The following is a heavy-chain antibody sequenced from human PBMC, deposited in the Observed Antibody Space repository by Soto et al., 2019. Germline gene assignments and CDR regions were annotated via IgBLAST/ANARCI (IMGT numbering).Heavy chain of an antibody. CDR3: ARLQMMNYSNYALAV. CDR1: GFTVNTNT. Sequence: QPGGSLRLSCLVSGFTVNTNTMTWVRQGPGKGLEWVSLIYKRGSSYYADSVKGRFTISRDTSKNIVYLQLDSLRVEDTAIYYCARLQMMNYSNYALAVWGQGTTVTVSS. V-gene: IGHV3-53*01. J-gene: IGHJ6*02. CDR2: IYKRGSS. D-gene: IGHD1-7*01.